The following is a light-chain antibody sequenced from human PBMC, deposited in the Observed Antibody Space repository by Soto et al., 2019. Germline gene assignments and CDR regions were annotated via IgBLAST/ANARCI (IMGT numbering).Light chain of an antibody. CDR1: QGINNY. CDR3: KQYNSYPYT. Sequence: DIQMTQSPSSLSASVGDRVTITCRASQGINNYLAWFQQKPGEAPKSLIYAASNLQSGVPSKFSGSGSGTDFTLTISSLQPEDFATYYCKQYNSYPYTFGQGTKLEIK. J-gene: IGKJ2*01. CDR2: AAS. V-gene: IGKV1-16*02.